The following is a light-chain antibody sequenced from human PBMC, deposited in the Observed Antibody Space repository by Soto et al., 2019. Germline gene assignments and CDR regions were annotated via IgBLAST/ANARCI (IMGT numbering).Light chain of an antibody. CDR3: QQYSSSIT. Sequence: EIVLTQSQATRSLSPGERVTLSCSASRSVSSYSACYQQKPGQAPRLINDAASNRATGIPARFSSSWSGTDFPLTISSQEPEDFAVYYCQQYSSSITFGQGTRLEIK. CDR2: AAS. J-gene: IGKJ5*01. V-gene: IGKV3-11*01. CDR1: RSVSSY.